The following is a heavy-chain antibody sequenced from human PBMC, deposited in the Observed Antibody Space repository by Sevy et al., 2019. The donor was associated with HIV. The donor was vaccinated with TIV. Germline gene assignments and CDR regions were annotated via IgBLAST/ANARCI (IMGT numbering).Heavy chain of an antibody. Sequence: GGSLRLSCEASGFTFSSYAMGWVRQAPGKGLVWVSSISSGGGSTYYADSVKGRFTISRDNSKNTIYLQMNSLRGDETALFYCAKRRAIAGAGFDYWGRGTLVTVSS. CDR2: ISSGGGST. D-gene: IGHD6-13*01. CDR3: AKRRAIAGAGFDY. CDR1: GFTFSSYA. J-gene: IGHJ4*02. V-gene: IGHV3-23*01.